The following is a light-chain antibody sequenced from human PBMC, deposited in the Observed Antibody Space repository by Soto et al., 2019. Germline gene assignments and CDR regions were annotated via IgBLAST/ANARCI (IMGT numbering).Light chain of an antibody. CDR2: GTS. CDR1: QSVCSGY. J-gene: IGKJ5*01. Sequence: EIVLTQSPGTLSLSPGERATLSCRASQSVCSGYLAWHQQKPGQAPRLLMYGTSSRATGIPDRFSGSGSGTDFTLTISRVEPEDFAVYYCQQYDRSPHTFGQGTRLEIK. CDR3: QQYDRSPHT. V-gene: IGKV3-20*01.